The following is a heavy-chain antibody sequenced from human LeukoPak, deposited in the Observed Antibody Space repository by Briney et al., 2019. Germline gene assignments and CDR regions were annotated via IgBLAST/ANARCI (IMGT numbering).Heavy chain of an antibody. J-gene: IGHJ5*02. Sequence: SETLSLTCTVSGGSISSSSYYWGWIRQPPGKGLEWIGSIYYSGSTNYNPSLKSRVTISVDTSKNQFSLKLSSVTAADTAVYYCARGGTRKIVAAGPLRTLGGPKNWFDPWGQGTLVTVSS. D-gene: IGHD6-13*01. CDR2: IYYSGST. CDR1: GGSISSSSYY. V-gene: IGHV4-39*07. CDR3: ARGGTRKIVAAGPLRTLGGPKNWFDP.